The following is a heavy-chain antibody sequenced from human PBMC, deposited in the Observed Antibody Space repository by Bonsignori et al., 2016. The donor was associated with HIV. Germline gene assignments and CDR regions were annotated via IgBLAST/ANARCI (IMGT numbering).Heavy chain of an antibody. CDR2: IFSGGST. CDR1: GDAITTSNYH. V-gene: IGHV4-39*01. Sequence: QQQLQESGPGLVQPSETLSLTCSVSGDAITTSNYHWGWIRQSPGKGLEWIGSIFSGGSTYYNPSLKNRVSISEDMSKRQFSLKLSSVTAADSAVYYCARLQDIFKGSAARPGWLDPWGQGTLVTVSS. CDR3: ARLQDIFKGSAARPGWLDP. J-gene: IGHJ5*02. D-gene: IGHD2-2*01.